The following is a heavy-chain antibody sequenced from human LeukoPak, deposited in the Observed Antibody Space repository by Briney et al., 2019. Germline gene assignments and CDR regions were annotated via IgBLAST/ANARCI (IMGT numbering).Heavy chain of an antibody. V-gene: IGHV3-53*01. D-gene: IGHD1-14*01. CDR2: LYSDGNT. CDR3: ARGVEPLAANTLAY. J-gene: IGHJ4*02. CDR1: GFPVFTND. Sequence: GGPLSLPCEASGFPVFTNDMPWVRQAQGKGLEWVSVLYSDGNTKYADSVQGRFTISRDNSKNTLYLEMNSLSPDDTAVYYCARGVEPLAANTLAYWGQGTLVTVSS.